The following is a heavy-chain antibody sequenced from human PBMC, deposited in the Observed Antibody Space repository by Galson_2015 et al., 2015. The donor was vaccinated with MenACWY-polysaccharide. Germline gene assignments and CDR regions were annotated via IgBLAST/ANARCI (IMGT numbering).Heavy chain of an antibody. CDR2: ITYDGGT. V-gene: IGHV4-31*03. D-gene: IGHD4-11*01. CDR3: AIGKSRYSNY. Sequence: TLSLTCTVSGDSITSGGYFWSWIRQHPGKGLEWIASITYDGGTYYNPSLKSRVTISADTPNNQFSLKLSSVTAADTAMYYCAIGKSRYSNYWGQGTLVTVSS. J-gene: IGHJ4*02. CDR1: GDSITSGGYF.